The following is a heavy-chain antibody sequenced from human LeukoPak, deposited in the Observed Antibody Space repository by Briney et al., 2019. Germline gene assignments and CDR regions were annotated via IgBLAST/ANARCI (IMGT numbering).Heavy chain of an antibody. J-gene: IGHJ4*02. CDR2: INHSGST. V-gene: IGHV4-34*01. CDR3: ARQFQSSIAANYFDY. D-gene: IGHD6-6*01. CDR1: GGSFSGYY. Sequence: SETLSLTCAVYGGSFSGYYWSWIRQPPGEGLEWIGEINHSGSTNYNPSLKSRVTISVDTSKNQFSLKLSSVTAADTAVYYCARQFQSSIAANYFDYWGQGTLVTVSS.